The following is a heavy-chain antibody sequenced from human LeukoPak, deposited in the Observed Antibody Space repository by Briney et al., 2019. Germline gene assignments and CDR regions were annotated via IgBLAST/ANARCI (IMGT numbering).Heavy chain of an antibody. CDR2: TSRGGERT. CDR3: AKVTTTTPAYDY. V-gene: IGHV3-23*01. J-gene: IGHJ4*02. D-gene: IGHD1-1*01. CDR1: GFTFSDYA. Sequence: PGGSLRLSCAASGFTFSDYAINWVRQAPGKGLEWVSFTSRGGERTYYADSVKGRFTISRDTSKNTVYLQMYSLTAEDTAVYYCAKVTTTTPAYDYWGQGTLVTVSS.